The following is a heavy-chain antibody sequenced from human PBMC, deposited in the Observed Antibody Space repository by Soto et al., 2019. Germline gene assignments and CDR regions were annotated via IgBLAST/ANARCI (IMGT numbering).Heavy chain of an antibody. CDR1: GFTFSSYS. V-gene: IGHV3-21*01. CDR3: ASGCISTSCFYNCFDP. CDR2: ISSSSSYI. Sequence: GGSLRLSCAASGFTFSSYSMNWVRQPPGKGLEWVSSISSSSSYIYYADSVKGRFTISRDNAKNPLYLQMNRLRAEDTAVYYCASGCISTSCFYNCFDPWGQGTLVTVAS. J-gene: IGHJ5*02. D-gene: IGHD2-2*01.